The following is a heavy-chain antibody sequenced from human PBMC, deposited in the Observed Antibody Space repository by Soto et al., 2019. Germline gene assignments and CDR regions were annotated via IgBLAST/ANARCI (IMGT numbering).Heavy chain of an antibody. CDR2: ISGSGGST. CDR3: ARDLGAGVNYFDY. CDR1: GFTFSSYA. V-gene: IGHV3-23*01. D-gene: IGHD3-10*01. Sequence: GGSLRLSFAASGFTFSSYAMSWVRQAPGKGLEWVSAISGSGGSTYYADSVKGRFTISRDNSKNTLYLQMNSLRAEDTAVYYCARDLGAGVNYFDYWGQGTLVTVSS. J-gene: IGHJ4*02.